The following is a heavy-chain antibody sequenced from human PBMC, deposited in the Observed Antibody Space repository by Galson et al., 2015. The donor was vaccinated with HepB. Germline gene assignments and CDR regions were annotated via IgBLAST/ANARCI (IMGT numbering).Heavy chain of an antibody. CDR1: GFTFSSYA. Sequence: SLRLSCAASGFTFSSYAMSWVRQAPGKGLEWVSAISGSGGSTYYADSVKGRFTISRDNSKNTLYLQMNSLRAEDTAVYYCAKGTSVDYGDYSYYYYYGMDVWGQGTTVTVSS. CDR3: AKGTSVDYGDYSYYYYYGMDV. J-gene: IGHJ6*02. CDR2: ISGSGGST. D-gene: IGHD4-17*01. V-gene: IGHV3-23*01.